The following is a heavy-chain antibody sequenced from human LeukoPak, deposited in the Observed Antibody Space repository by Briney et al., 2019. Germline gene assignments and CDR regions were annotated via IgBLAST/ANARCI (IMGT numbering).Heavy chain of an antibody. CDR1: GGSISSYY. J-gene: IGHJ5*02. V-gene: IGHV4-59*01. Sequence: SETLSLTCTVSGGSISSYYWSWIRQPPEMGLEWIGYIYYSGSTNYNPSLRSRVTISLDTSRNQFSLNLSSVTAADTAVYYCAKNGQSGFSFDPWGQGTLVTVSS. CDR2: IYYSGST. CDR3: AKNGQSGFSFDP. D-gene: IGHD2-8*01.